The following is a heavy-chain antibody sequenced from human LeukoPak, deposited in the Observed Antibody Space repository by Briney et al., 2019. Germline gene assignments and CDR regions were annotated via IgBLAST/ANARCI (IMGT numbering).Heavy chain of an antibody. Sequence: GGSLRLSCAASGFTFSGNTVSWVRQAPGRGLAWVSAIDGSGVTTFYADSVKGRFTISRDNSKNTLFLQMNSLRAEDTAIYYCTKRTPEYSSSWCLDYWGQGTLVTVSS. V-gene: IGHV3-23*01. J-gene: IGHJ4*02. CDR1: GFTFSGNT. CDR3: TKRTPEYSSSWCLDY. CDR2: IDGSGVTT. D-gene: IGHD6-13*01.